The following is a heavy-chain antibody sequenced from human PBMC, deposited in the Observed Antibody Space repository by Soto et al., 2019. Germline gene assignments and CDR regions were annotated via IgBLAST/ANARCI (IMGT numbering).Heavy chain of an antibody. D-gene: IGHD3-10*01. CDR3: ARSITYYYGSGSNPTPYYFGY. Sequence: GESLKISCKGSGYSFTSYWIGWVRQMPGKGLEWMGIIYPGDSDTRYSPSFQGQVTISADKSISTAYLQWSSLKASDTAMYYCARSITYYYGSGSNPTPYYFGYWGQGTLVTVSS. J-gene: IGHJ4*02. CDR1: GYSFTSYW. CDR2: IYPGDSDT. V-gene: IGHV5-51*01.